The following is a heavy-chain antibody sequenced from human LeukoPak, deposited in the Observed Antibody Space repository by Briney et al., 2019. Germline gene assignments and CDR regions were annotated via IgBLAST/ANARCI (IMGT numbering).Heavy chain of an antibody. V-gene: IGHV3-21*01. CDR1: GFTFSSFG. J-gene: IGHJ6*02. CDR3: ARSSDRYGMDV. D-gene: IGHD2-15*01. CDR2: ISSGTTYI. Sequence: PGGSLRLSCAASGFTFSSFGMNWVRQAPGKGLEWVSSISSGTTYIYYAGSVKGRFTISRDNAKNSLYLQMNSLRAEDTAVYFCARSSDRYGMDVWGQGTTVTVSS.